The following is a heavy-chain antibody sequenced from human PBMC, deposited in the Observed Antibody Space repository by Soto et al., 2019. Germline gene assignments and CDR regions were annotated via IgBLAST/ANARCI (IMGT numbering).Heavy chain of an antibody. J-gene: IGHJ6*03. CDR3: ARALLLWLGELPYYYYYMDV. CDR1: GYTFTSYD. D-gene: IGHD3-10*01. V-gene: IGHV1-8*01. CDR2: MNPNSGNT. Sequence: ASVKVSCKASGYTFTSYDINWVRQATGQGLEWMGWMNPNSGNTGYAQKFQGRVTMTRNTSISTAYMELSSLRSEDTAVYYCARALLLWLGELPYYYYYMDVWGKGTTVTVSS.